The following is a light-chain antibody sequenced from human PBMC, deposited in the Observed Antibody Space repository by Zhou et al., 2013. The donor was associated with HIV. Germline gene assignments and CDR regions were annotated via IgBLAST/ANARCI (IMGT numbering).Light chain of an antibody. V-gene: IGKV1-39*01. CDR2: ATS. Sequence: DIQMTQSPSSLSASVGDRVTITCRASENINTYLSWYQQTPGKAPNLLIYATSTLQSGVPSRFSGSGSGTEFTLTISSLQPEDFATYYCQQSYTTPRTFGQGTKVEIK. CDR3: QQSYTTPRT. J-gene: IGKJ2*01. CDR1: ENINTY.